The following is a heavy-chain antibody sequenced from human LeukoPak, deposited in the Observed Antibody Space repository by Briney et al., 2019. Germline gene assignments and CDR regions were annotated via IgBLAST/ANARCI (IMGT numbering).Heavy chain of an antibody. J-gene: IGHJ5*02. V-gene: IGHV3-48*04. D-gene: IGHD2-2*02. CDR3: ARIYANWFDP. CDR2: ISSSGSTI. CDR1: PGYGFTSHW. Sequence: PGGSLRLSCVTSPGYGFTSHWMNWVRQAPGKGLEWVSYISSSGSTIYYADSVKGRFTISRDNAKNSLYLQMNSLRAEDTAVYYCARIYANWFDPWGQGTLVTVSS.